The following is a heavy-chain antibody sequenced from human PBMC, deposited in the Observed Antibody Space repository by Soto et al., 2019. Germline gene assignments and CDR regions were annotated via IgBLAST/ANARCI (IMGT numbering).Heavy chain of an antibody. V-gene: IGHV1-18*01. D-gene: IGHD5-18*01. CDR2: ISAYNGNT. Sequence: GAAVKVSCEASGYTFARYGISWGRQAPGQGLEWMGWISAYNGNTNYAQKLQGRVTMTTDTSTSTAYMELRSLRSDDTAVYYCARSTAIVEYYYGLDVWGQGTTV. CDR3: ARSTAIVEYYYGLDV. CDR1: GYTFARYG. J-gene: IGHJ6*02.